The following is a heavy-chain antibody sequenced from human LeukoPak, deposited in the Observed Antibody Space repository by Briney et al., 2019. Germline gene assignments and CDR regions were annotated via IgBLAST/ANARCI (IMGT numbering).Heavy chain of an antibody. CDR3: ARALETGYSSSWYSLTFDY. CDR2: ISSSSSYT. Sequence: GGSLRLSCAAPGFTFSDYYMSWIRQAPGKGLEWVSYISSSSSYTNYSDSVKGRFTISRDNAKNSLYLQMNSLRAEDTAVYYCARALETGYSSSWYSLTFDYWGQGTLVTVSS. J-gene: IGHJ4*02. CDR1: GFTFSDYY. D-gene: IGHD6-13*01. V-gene: IGHV3-11*06.